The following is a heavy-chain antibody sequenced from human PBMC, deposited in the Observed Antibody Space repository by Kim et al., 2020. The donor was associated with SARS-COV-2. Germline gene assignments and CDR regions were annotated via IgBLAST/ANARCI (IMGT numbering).Heavy chain of an antibody. Sequence: ASVKVSCKASGYTFTSYYMHWVRQAPGQGLEWMGIINPSGGSTSYAQKFQGRVTMTRDTSTSTVYMELSSLRSEDTAVYYCARATISSSWYLDNWFDPWGQGTLVTVSS. CDR3: ARATISSSWYLDNWFDP. D-gene: IGHD6-13*01. J-gene: IGHJ5*02. V-gene: IGHV1-46*01. CDR1: GYTFTSYY. CDR2: INPSGGST.